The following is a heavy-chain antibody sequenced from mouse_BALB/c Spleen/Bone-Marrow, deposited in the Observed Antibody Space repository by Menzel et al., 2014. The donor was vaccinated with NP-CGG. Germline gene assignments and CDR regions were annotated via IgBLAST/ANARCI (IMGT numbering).Heavy chain of an antibody. CDR2: IYPGDGDT. D-gene: IGHD2-1*01. V-gene: IGHV1-80*01. CDR3: AGAGKGGMDY. CDR1: GYVFSTYW. J-gene: IGHJ4*01. Sequence: QVQLKQSGAELVRPGSSVKISCKASGYVFSTYWMNWVKQRPGQGLERIGQIYPGDGDTNYNGKFKDKDLLTADKSSSTACMQLSSRTSEDSAVYFCAGAGKGGMDYWGQGTSVTGSS.